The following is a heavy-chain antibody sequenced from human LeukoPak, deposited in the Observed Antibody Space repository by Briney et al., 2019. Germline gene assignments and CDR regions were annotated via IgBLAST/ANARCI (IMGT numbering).Heavy chain of an antibody. D-gene: IGHD1-26*01. Sequence: ASVKVSCKVSGYTSSSYDINWVRQAPGQGLEWMGWINTNTENPTYAPGFTGRFVFSLGTTVTTAYLQISRLQPEDTAVYYCARGKWELLSLDYWGQGTLVTVSS. J-gene: IGHJ4*02. CDR2: INTNTENP. V-gene: IGHV7-4-1*02. CDR3: ARGKWELLSLDY. CDR1: GYTSSSYD.